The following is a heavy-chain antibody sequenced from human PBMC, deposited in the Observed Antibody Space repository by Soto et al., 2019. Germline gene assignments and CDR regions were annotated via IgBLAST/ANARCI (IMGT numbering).Heavy chain of an antibody. V-gene: IGHV3-33*01. D-gene: IGHD4-17*01. Sequence: ESGGGVVQPGRSLRLSCAASGFTFSSYGMHWVRQAPGKGLEWVAVIWYDGSNKYYADSVKGRFTISRDNSKNTLYLQMNSLRAEDTAVYYCARVKGGFYGDYWGNTASHLDYWGQGTLVTVSS. CDR2: IWYDGSNK. CDR1: GFTFSSYG. CDR3: ARVKGGFYGDYWGNTASHLDY. J-gene: IGHJ4*02.